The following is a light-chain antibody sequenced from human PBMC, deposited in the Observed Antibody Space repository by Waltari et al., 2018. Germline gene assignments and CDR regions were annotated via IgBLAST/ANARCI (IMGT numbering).Light chain of an antibody. CDR2: NNN. CDR1: YSNIGSIY. J-gene: IGLJ2*01. V-gene: IGLV1-47*01. Sequence: QSVLTQPPSASGTPGQGVTISSSGSYSNIGSIYVYWYQQLPGPAPKLLIFNNNHRPSGVPARFSGSKSGTSASLAISGLRSEDEADYYCAAWDDNLRGVFGGGTRLAVL. CDR3: AAWDDNLRGV.